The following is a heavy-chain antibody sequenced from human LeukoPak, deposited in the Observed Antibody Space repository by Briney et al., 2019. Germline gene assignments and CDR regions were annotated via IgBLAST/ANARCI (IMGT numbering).Heavy chain of an antibody. Sequence: GGSLRLSCAASGFTFSSYAMSWVRQAPGKGLEWVSVISGSGGSTYYADSVKGRFTISRDNSKNTLYLQMNSLRAEDTAVYYCAKSERYGSGSYYFDYWGQGTLVTVSS. CDR2: ISGSGGST. D-gene: IGHD3-10*01. V-gene: IGHV3-23*01. CDR3: AKSERYGSGSYYFDY. J-gene: IGHJ4*02. CDR1: GFTFSSYA.